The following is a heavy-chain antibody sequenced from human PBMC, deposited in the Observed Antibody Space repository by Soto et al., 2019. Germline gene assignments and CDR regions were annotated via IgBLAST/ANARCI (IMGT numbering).Heavy chain of an antibody. CDR3: STRRNLYRSGASCYDLYNYYNYGMDV. Sequence: PGGWLRLSCAASGSTFSSYAMSWVRQDPRKGLEWVSDISGRGGSTYYADSVKRRFTISRDNSNISLYLQMNSRRAGDTAVYYCSTRRNLYRSGASCYDLYNYYNYGMDVGYQGTTVAVSS. D-gene: IGHD2-15*01. V-gene: IGHV3-23*01. CDR2: ISGRGGST. J-gene: IGHJ6*02. CDR1: GSTFSSYA.